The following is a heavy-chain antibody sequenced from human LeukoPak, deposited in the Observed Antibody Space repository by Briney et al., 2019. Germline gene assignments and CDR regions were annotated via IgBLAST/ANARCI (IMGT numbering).Heavy chain of an antibody. Sequence: ASVTVSCKASGYSFTSYNMHWVRQAPGQGLEWMGIINSSGGSTIYAQKLEGRVTMTRDTSTSTVYMELSSLRAEDTAVYYCARERDTGYDLGYWGQGTLVTVSS. V-gene: IGHV1-46*04. CDR3: ARERDTGYDLGY. CDR2: INSSGGST. D-gene: IGHD5-12*01. J-gene: IGHJ4*02. CDR1: GYSFTSYN.